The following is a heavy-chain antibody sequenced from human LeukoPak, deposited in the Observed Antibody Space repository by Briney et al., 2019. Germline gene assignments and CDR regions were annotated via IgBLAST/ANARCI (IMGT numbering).Heavy chain of an antibody. V-gene: IGHV4-39*01. CDR3: ARQYYYDSSGYYFGY. CDR2: IYYSGST. CDR1: GGSISSSSYY. D-gene: IGHD3-22*01. J-gene: IGHJ4*02. Sequence: SETLSLTCTVSGGSISSSSYYWGWIRQPPGKGLDWIGSIYYSGSTYYNPSLKRRVTISVDTSKNQYSLKLSSVTAADTAVFYCARQYYYDSSGYYFGYWGQGILVTVSS.